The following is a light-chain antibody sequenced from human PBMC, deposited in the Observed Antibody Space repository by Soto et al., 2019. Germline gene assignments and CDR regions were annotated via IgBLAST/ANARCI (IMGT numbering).Light chain of an antibody. CDR1: SSDVGGYNY. V-gene: IGLV2-14*03. Sequence: QSALTQPASVSGSPGQSITISCTGTSSDVGGYNYVSWYQHHPGKAPKLMIYDVTNRPSGVSNRFSGSKSGNTASLTISGLQAEDEADYYCSSDTISSTLHVVFGGATKVTVL. J-gene: IGLJ2*01. CDR3: SSDTISSTLHVV. CDR2: DVT.